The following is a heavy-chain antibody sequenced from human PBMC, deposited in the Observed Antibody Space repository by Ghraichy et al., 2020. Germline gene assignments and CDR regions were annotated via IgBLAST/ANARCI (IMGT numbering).Heavy chain of an antibody. CDR3: AHSIGFCSGDSCSSRKYYFDY. J-gene: IGHJ4*02. D-gene: IGHD2-15*01. V-gene: IGHV2-5*02. Sequence: SGPTLVKPTQTLTLTCTFSGFSLSTRGVGVGWIRQPPGKALEWLALIYWDDDKRYSPSLKSRLTITKDTSKNQVVLTMTNMDPVDTATYYCAHSIGFCSGDSCSSRKYYFDYWGQGTLVTVSS. CDR1: GFSLSTRGVG. CDR2: IYWDDDK.